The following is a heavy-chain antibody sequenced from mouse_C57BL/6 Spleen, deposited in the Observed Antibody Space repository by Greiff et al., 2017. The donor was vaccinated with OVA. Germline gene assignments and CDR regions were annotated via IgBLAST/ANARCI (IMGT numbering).Heavy chain of an antibody. CDR3: ARESSYGAWFAY. CDR1: GYSITSGYD. V-gene: IGHV3-1*01. Sequence: EVQLVESGPGMVKPSRSLSLTCTVTGYSITSGYDWHWIRHFPGNKLEWMGYISYSGSTNYNPSLKSRISITHDTSKNHFFLKLNSVTTEDTATYYCARESSYGAWFAYWGQGALVTVSA. D-gene: IGHD1-1*01. CDR2: ISYSGST. J-gene: IGHJ3*01.